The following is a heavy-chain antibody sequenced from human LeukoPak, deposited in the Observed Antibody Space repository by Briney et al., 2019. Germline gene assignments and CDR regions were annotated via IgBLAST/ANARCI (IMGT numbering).Heavy chain of an antibody. D-gene: IGHD1-26*01. CDR3: TRDQGVGATRRYYGMDV. CDR1: GFTFGDYA. V-gene: IGHV3-49*04. Sequence: GGSLRLSCTASGFTFGDYAMIWVRQAPGKGLEWVGFIRSKAYGGTTEYAASVKGRFTISRDDCKSIAYLQMNSLKTEDTAVYYCTRDQGVGATRRYYGMDVWGQGTTVTVSS. J-gene: IGHJ6*02. CDR2: IRSKAYGGTT.